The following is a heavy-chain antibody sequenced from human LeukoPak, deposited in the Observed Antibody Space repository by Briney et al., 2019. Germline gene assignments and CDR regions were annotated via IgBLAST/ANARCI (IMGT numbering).Heavy chain of an antibody. CDR2: ISSNGGST. V-gene: IGHV3-64*01. CDR3: AKDRRAGSYDY. CDR1: GFTFSSYA. Sequence: GGSLRLSCAASGFTFSSYAMHWVRQAPGKGLEYVSAISSNGGSTYYANSVKGWFTISRDNSKNTLYLQMNSLRAEDTAVYYCAKDRRAGSYDYWGQGTLVTVSS. J-gene: IGHJ4*02. D-gene: IGHD3-10*01.